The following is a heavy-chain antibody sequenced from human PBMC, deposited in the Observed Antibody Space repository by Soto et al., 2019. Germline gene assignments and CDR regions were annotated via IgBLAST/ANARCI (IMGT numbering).Heavy chain of an antibody. D-gene: IGHD4-17*01. CDR1: GFTFTSYS. CDR2: ISSDISTI. J-gene: IGHJ4*02. CDR3: ARDSYGDYTFDY. Sequence: PGGSLRLSCVASGFTFTSYSMNWVRQAPGKGLEWVSHISSDISTIYNADSVKGRFTISRDNAKKSLYLQMNSLRAEDTAVYYCARDSYGDYTFDYWGQGTLVTVSS. V-gene: IGHV3-48*01.